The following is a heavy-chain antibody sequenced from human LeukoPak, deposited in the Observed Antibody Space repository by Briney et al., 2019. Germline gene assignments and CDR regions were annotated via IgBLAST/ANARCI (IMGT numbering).Heavy chain of an antibody. J-gene: IGHJ4*02. CDR2: INPNSGGT. CDR1: GYSFTGYY. Sequence: ASVKVSCKASGYSFTGYYMHWVRQAPGQGLEWMGWINPNSGGTNYAQKFQGRVTMTRDTSISTAYMELSRLRSDDTALYYCTRDVRPRGGIDSWGQGTLVTVSS. D-gene: IGHD3-10*01. CDR3: TRDVRPRGGIDS. V-gene: IGHV1-2*02.